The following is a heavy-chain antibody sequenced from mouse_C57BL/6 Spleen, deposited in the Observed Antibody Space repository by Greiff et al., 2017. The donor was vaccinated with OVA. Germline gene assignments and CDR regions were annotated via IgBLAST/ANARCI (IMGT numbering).Heavy chain of an antibody. D-gene: IGHD2-1*01. CDR1: GYTFTDYE. V-gene: IGHV1-15*01. Sequence: QVQLQQSGAELVRPGASVTLSCKASGYTFTDYEMHWVKQTPVHGLEWIGAIDPETGGTAYNQKFKGKAILTAAKSSSTAYMELRSLTSEDSAVYYCTRRYGNYLFDYWGQGTTLTVSS. CDR3: TRRYGNYLFDY. J-gene: IGHJ2*01. CDR2: IDPETGGT.